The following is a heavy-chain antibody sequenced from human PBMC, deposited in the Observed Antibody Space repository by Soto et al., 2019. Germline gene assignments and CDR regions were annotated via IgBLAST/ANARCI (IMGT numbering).Heavy chain of an antibody. CDR3: ARGTPYSSSSHVDY. J-gene: IGHJ4*02. CDR2: IYYSGST. D-gene: IGHD6-6*01. CDR1: GGSISSSSYY. V-gene: IGHV4-39*01. Sequence: PSETLSLTCTVSGGSISSSSYYWGWIRQPPGKGLEWIGSIYYSGSTYYNPSLKSRVTISVDTSKNQFSLKLSSVTAADTAVYYCARGTPYSSSSHVDYWGQGTLVTVSS.